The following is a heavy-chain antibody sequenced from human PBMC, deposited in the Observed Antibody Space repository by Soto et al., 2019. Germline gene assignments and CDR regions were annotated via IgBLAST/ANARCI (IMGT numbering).Heavy chain of an antibody. Sequence: QVQLQQWGAGLLKPSETLSLTCAVYGGSFSGYYWSWIRQPPGKGLEWIGEINHSRSTNYNPSLKSRVTISVDTSKNQFSLKLSSVTAADTAVYYCARYYSSGWYKSAFDIWGQGTMVTVSS. CDR1: GGSFSGYY. J-gene: IGHJ3*02. V-gene: IGHV4-34*01. D-gene: IGHD6-19*01. CDR2: INHSRST. CDR3: ARYYSSGWYKSAFDI.